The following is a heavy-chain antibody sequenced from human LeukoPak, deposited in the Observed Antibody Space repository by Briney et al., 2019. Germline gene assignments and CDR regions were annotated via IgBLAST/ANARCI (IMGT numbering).Heavy chain of an antibody. D-gene: IGHD3-22*01. CDR2: ISSSSSYI. CDR3: ARDPNYDINY. J-gene: IGHJ4*02. Sequence: GXSLRLSCAASGFTFSSYSMNWVRQAPGKGLGWVSSISSSSSYIYYADSVKGRFTISRDNAKNSLYLQMNSLRAEDTAVYYCARDPNYDINYWGQGTLVTVSS. V-gene: IGHV3-21*01. CDR1: GFTFSSYS.